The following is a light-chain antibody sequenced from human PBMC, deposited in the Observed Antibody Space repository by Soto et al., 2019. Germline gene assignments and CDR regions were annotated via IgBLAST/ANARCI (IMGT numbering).Light chain of an antibody. CDR1: SSDIGAYNL. V-gene: IGLV2-14*01. CDR2: EVS. CDR3: ASVTTTNFV. Sequence: QSALTQPASVSGSPGQSVTISCTGTSSDIGAYNLVSWYQHHPDKAPKLMIYEVSNRPSGVSDRFSVSKSANTPSLTISGLQTEVEADYYFASVTTTNFVFGTGTKLTVL. J-gene: IGLJ1*01.